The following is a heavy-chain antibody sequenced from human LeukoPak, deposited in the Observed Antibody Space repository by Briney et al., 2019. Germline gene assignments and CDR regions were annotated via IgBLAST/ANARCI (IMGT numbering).Heavy chain of an antibody. CDR1: GYTFTSYD. CDR2: MNPNSGNR. Sequence: ASVKVSCKASGYTFTSYDINCVRQATGQGLEWMGWMNPNSGNRGYAQKFQGRVTMTRNTSISTAYMELSSLRSEDTAVYYCARGRYDFWSGPPGGHYYYYGMDVWGQGTTVTVSS. J-gene: IGHJ6*02. D-gene: IGHD3-3*01. V-gene: IGHV1-8*01. CDR3: ARGRYDFWSGPPGGHYYYYGMDV.